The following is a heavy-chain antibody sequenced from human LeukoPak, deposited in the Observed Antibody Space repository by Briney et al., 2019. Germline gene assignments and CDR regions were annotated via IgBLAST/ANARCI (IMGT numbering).Heavy chain of an antibody. CDR2: MSTDGSLQ. CDR1: GFTFSNYA. J-gene: IGHJ5*02. D-gene: IGHD6-19*01. CDR3: GRQVAPGQWLVNL. Sequence: GGSLRLSCVASGFTFSNYAIHWVRRPPGKGLERVAVMSTDGSLQYYANSVKGRFTISRDNYKSTLLLQMNSLSAADTAVYYCGRQVAPGQWLVNLWGQGTLVTVSS. V-gene: IGHV3-30*01.